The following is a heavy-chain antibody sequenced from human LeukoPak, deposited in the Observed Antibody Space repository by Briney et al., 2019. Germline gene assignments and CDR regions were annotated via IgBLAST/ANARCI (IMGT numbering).Heavy chain of an antibody. J-gene: IGHJ4*02. D-gene: IGHD3-3*01. V-gene: IGHV3-30-3*01. CDR3: ASPNGFWSGFDY. CDR2: ISYDGSNK. CDR1: GFTFSSYA. Sequence: PGGSLRLSCAASGFTFSSYAMHWVRQAPGKGLEWVAVISYDGSNKYYADSVKGRFTISRDNSKNTLYLQMNSLRGEDTAVYYCASPNGFWSGFDYWGQGTLVTVSS.